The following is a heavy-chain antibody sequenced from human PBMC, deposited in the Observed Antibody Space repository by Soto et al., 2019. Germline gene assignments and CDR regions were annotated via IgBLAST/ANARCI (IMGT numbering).Heavy chain of an antibody. J-gene: IGHJ4*02. CDR2: IYHSGST. CDR3: ARVGYTSGHYFDY. Sequence: SETLSLTCAVSGGSISSSNWWSWVRQPPGKGLEWIGEIYHSGSTYYNMSLKSRVTISVDKSNNQFSLKLTSMTAADSAVYYCARVGYTSGHYFDYWGQGTLVTV. CDR1: GGSISSSNW. D-gene: IGHD5-18*01. V-gene: IGHV4-4*02.